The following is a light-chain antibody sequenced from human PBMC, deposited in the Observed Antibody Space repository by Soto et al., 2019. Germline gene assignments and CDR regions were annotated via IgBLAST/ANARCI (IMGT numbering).Light chain of an antibody. J-gene: IGKJ2*01. Sequence: IQLTQSPSSLSASVGDRVTITCRASQGISSYLAWYQQKPGKAPKLLIYAASTLQCGVPSRFSGSGSGTDFTLTISSLQPEDFATYYCQQLNSYPPYTFGQGTKLEIK. V-gene: IGKV1-9*01. CDR2: AAS. CDR1: QGISSY. CDR3: QQLNSYPPYT.